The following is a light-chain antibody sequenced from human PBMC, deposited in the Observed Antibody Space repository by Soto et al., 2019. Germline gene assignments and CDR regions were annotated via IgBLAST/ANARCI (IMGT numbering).Light chain of an antibody. V-gene: IGLV1-44*01. CDR3: AAWDDSLNGLYV. Sequence: QSVLTQPPSASGTPGQRVPISCSGSSSNIGSNTVNWYQQLPGTAPKLLIYSNNQRPSGVPDRLSGSKSGTSASLAISGLQSEDEADYYCAAWDDSLNGLYVFGTGTKLTVL. J-gene: IGLJ1*01. CDR2: SNN. CDR1: SSNIGSNT.